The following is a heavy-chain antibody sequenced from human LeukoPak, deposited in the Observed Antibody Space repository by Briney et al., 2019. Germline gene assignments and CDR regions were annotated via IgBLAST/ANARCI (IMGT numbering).Heavy chain of an antibody. CDR3: ARAGGLYCSGGSCYFY. J-gene: IGHJ4*02. Sequence: SGGSLRLSCAASGFTFSSYEMNWVRQAPGKGLEWVSYISSSGSTIYHADSVKGGFTISRDNAKNSLYLQMNSLRAEDTAVYYCARAGGLYCSGGSCYFYWGQGTLVTVSS. CDR1: GFTFSSYE. CDR2: ISSSGSTI. D-gene: IGHD2-15*01. V-gene: IGHV3-48*03.